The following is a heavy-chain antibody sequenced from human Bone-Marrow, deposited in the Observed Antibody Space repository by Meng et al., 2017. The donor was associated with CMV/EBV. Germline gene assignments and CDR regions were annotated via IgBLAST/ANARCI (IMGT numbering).Heavy chain of an antibody. CDR1: GGSVSSGSYY. V-gene: IGHV4-61*01. CDR2: IYYSGST. D-gene: IGHD4-11*01. CDR3: ARGGNVYGTRSVTTYYYYGMDV. J-gene: IGHJ6*02. Sequence: SEPLSLTCTVSGGSVSSGSYYWSWIRQPPGKGLEWIGYIYYSGSTNYNPSLKSRVTISVDTSKNQLSLKLSSVTAADTAVYYCARGGNVYGTRSVTTYYYYGMDVWGQGTTVTVSS.